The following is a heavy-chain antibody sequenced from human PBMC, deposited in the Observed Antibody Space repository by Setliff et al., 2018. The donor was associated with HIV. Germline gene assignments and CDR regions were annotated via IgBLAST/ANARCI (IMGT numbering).Heavy chain of an antibody. CDR3: AKNFYSSPWSPLDY. J-gene: IGHJ4*02. Sequence: PGESLKISCAASGFTFGDYWMHWVRQAPGKGLEWVAFIRYDGTYKYYADSLKGRFTISRDNSKNTLFLQMNSLRTEDTAVYYCAKNFYSSPWSPLDYWGQGTLVTVSS. D-gene: IGHD6-19*01. V-gene: IGHV3-30*02. CDR1: GFTFGDYW. CDR2: IRYDGTYK.